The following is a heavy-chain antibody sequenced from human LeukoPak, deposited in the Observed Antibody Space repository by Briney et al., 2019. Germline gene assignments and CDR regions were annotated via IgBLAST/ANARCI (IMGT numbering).Heavy chain of an antibody. CDR1: GYTFTGYY. Sequence: ASVKVSCKASGYTFTGYYMHWVRQAPGQGLEWMGWINPNSGGTNYAQKFQGWVTMTRDTSISTAYMELSRLRSDDTAVYYCARGAMVRGVIRRQLWGFDPWGQGTLVTVSS. D-gene: IGHD3-10*01. CDR3: ARGAMVRGVIRRQLWGFDP. CDR2: INPNSGGT. J-gene: IGHJ5*02. V-gene: IGHV1-2*04.